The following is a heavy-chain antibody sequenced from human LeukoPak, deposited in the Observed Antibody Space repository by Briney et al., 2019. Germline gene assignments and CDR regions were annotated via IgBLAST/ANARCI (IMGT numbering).Heavy chain of an antibody. CDR3: ARLNRDYSGINWFDP. J-gene: IGHJ5*02. CDR1: GYSFTSYW. V-gene: IGHV5-51*01. Sequence: GESLKISCKGSGYSFTSYWIGWVRQMPGKGLEWMGIIYPGDSDTRYSPSFQGQVTISADKSISTAYLQWSSLKASDTAMYYCARLNRDYSGINWFDPWGQGTLVTVSS. D-gene: IGHD4-11*01. CDR2: IYPGDSDT.